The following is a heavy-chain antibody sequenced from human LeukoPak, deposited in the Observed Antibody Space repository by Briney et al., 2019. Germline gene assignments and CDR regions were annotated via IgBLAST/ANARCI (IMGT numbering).Heavy chain of an antibody. CDR2: ISGSGGST. J-gene: IGHJ4*02. CDR1: GFTFSSYA. V-gene: IGHV3-23*01. CDR3: AKDSVLLWFGELLPTLDY. Sequence: GGSLRLSCAASGFTFSSYAMSWVRQAPGKGLEWVSAISGSGGSTYYADSVKGRFTISRDNSKNTLYLQMNSLRAEDTAVYYCAKDSVLLWFGELLPTLDYWGQGTLVTVSS. D-gene: IGHD3-10*01.